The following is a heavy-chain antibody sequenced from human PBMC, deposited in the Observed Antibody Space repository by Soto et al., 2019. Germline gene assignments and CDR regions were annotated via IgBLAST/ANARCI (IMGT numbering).Heavy chain of an antibody. CDR1: GYTFTSYG. V-gene: IGHV1-18*01. Sequence: GASVKVSCKASGYTFTSYGISWVRQAPGQGLEWMGWISAYNGNTNYAQKLQGRITMTTDTSTSTAYMELRSLRSDDTAVYYCARENNNKESSVYTDFWGKGTLVTVSS. CDR3: ARENNNKESSVYTDF. CDR2: ISAYNGNT. J-gene: IGHJ4*02. D-gene: IGHD3-22*01.